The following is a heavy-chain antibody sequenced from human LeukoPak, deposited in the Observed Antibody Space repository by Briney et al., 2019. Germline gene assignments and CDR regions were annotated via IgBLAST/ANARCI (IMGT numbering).Heavy chain of an antibody. Sequence: SETLSLTCTVSGGSISSSTFYWGWIRQPPGKGLEWIGTIYYSGSTFYNPSLKSRVTISVDPSKNQFSLKLSSVTAADTAVFYCARAVDTHYYYYTDVWGKGATVTVSS. D-gene: IGHD5-18*01. V-gene: IGHV4-39*07. CDR1: GGSISSSTFY. CDR2: IYYSGST. CDR3: ARAVDTHYYYYTDV. J-gene: IGHJ6*03.